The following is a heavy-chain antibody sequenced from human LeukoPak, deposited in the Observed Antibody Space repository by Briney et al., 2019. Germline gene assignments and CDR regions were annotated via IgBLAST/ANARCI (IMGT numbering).Heavy chain of an antibody. V-gene: IGHV1-18*01. J-gene: IGHJ4*02. Sequence: ASVKVSCKASGYTFTSYGISWVRQAPGQGLEWMGWINAYNGNTNYAQKLQGRVTMTRDTSTSTAYMELRSLRSDDTALYYCARDYYGSGSGDYWGQGTLVTVSS. CDR3: ARDYYGSGSGDY. CDR2: INAYNGNT. D-gene: IGHD3-10*01. CDR1: GYTFTSYG.